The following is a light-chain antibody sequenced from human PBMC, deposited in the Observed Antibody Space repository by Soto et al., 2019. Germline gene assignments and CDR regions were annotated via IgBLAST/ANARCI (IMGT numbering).Light chain of an antibody. CDR1: SSDVGGYNY. CDR3: SAYAGSRTCV. CDR2: EVY. J-gene: IGLJ2*01. V-gene: IGLV2-8*01. Sequence: QSAPTQPPSASGSPGQTVTFSCTGTSSDVGGYNYVSWYQQYPGKAPKLMIYEVYKRHSGVPDRFSGSKSGNTASLTVSGLQPEDEADYYCSAYAGSRTCVFGGGTKLTVL.